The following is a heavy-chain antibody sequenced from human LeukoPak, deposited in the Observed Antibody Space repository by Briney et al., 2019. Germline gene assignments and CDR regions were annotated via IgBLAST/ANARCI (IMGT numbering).Heavy chain of an antibody. CDR2: INHSGST. J-gene: IGHJ5*02. CDR3: ARVPLYLTGTTGWFDP. V-gene: IGHV4-34*01. D-gene: IGHD1-7*01. CDR1: GGSFSGYY. Sequence: SSETLSLTCAVYGGSFSGYYWRWIRQPPGKGLEWIGEINHSGSTNYNPSLKSRVTISVDTSKNQYSLKLSSVTAADTAVYYCARVPLYLTGTTGWFDPWGQGTLVTVSS.